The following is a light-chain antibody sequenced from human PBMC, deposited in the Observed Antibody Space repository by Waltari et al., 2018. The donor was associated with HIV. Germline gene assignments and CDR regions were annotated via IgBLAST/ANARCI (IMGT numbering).Light chain of an antibody. CDR3: GTWDTSLGAGV. Sequence: QSVLPQPPSLSAAPGQKVTISCSGSSSKFGNDFVSWYQHLPGAAPKLLIYDNDKRPSGISDRFSGSKSGTAATLGITGLQTGDEADYYCGTWDTSLGAGVFGGGTKLTVL. CDR2: DND. J-gene: IGLJ3*02. CDR1: SSKFGNDF. V-gene: IGLV1-51*01.